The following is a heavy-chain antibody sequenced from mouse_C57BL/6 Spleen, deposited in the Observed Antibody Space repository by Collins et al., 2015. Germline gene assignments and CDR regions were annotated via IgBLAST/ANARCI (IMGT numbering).Heavy chain of an antibody. J-gene: IGHJ2*01. Sequence: QVQLQQSGAELARPGASVKLSCKASGYTFTSYWMQWVKQRPGQGLEWIGAIYPGDGDTRYTQKFKDKATLTADKCSSTAYMQLSSLASEDSAVYYCARAYRYDEGYFDYWGQGSTLTVSS. V-gene: IGHV1-87*01. CDR3: ARAYRYDEGYFDY. CDR1: GYTFTSYW. D-gene: IGHD2-14*01. CDR2: IYPGDGDT.